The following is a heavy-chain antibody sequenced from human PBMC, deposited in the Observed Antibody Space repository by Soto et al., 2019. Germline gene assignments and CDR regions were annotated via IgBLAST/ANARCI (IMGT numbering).Heavy chain of an antibody. V-gene: IGHV4-31*03. J-gene: IGHJ4*02. D-gene: IGHD3-9*01. CDR2: IFYSGNT. CDR1: GDSISRDDYY. Sequence: SETLSLTCTVSGDSISRDDYYWSWIRQHPGKGLEWIGYIFYSGNTYYNPSLKSRVTVSVDTSKNQFSLKVTSVTAADTAVYYCARAGYYNMWVYYFDLWGRGTLVTVSS. CDR3: ARAGYYNMWVYYFDL.